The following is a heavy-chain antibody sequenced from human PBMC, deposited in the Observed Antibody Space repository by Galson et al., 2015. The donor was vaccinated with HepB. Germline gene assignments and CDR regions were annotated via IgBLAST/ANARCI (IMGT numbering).Heavy chain of an antibody. CDR2: ISGSGGST. Sequence: SLRLSCAASGFTFSSYAMSWVRQAPGKGLEWVSAISGSGGSTYYADSVKGRFTISRDNSKNTLYLQMNSLRAEDTAVYYCAKDHHWLIDILTGCLDYWGQGTLVTVSS. V-gene: IGHV3-23*01. J-gene: IGHJ4*02. D-gene: IGHD3-9*01. CDR1: GFTFSSYA. CDR3: AKDHHWLIDILTGCLDY.